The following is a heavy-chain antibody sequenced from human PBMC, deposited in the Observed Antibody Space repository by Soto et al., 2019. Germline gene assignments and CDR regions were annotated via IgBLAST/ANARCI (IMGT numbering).Heavy chain of an antibody. CDR3: ARGGMVGGTRFLNY. V-gene: IGHV3-33*01. D-gene: IGHD1-26*01. J-gene: IGHJ4*02. CDR2: MWYDGSHE. Sequence: GGSLSLSYVASGFTFNNYDMHWVRQAPGKGLEWVAVMWYDGSHEYYADSVRGRFTISRDRSKNTLYLQMSSLRDGDTAVYHCARGGMVGGTRFLNYWGRGTLVTVSS. CDR1: GFTFNNYD.